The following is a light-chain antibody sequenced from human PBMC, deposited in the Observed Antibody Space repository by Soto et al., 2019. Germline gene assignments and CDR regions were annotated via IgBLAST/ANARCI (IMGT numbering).Light chain of an antibody. CDR3: QQYGNSPRT. J-gene: IGKJ1*01. CDR2: GAS. V-gene: IGKV3-20*01. Sequence: EIVLTQSPGTLSLSPGERATLFCRASQSVTSNYLAWYQQQPGQAPRLLIYGASSRATGIPDRFSGSGSGTDFTLTISRLEPEDFAEYYCQQYGNSPRTFGQGTKVEIK. CDR1: QSVTSNY.